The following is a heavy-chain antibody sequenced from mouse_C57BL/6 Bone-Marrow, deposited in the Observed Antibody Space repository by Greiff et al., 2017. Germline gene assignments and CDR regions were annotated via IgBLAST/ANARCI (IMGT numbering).Heavy chain of an antibody. CDR1: GYTFTSYW. D-gene: IGHD1-1*01. V-gene: IGHV1-5*01. CDR2: IYPGNSDT. CDR3: AGEGRGYYGSEYYCDY. J-gene: IGHJ2*01. Sequence: EVQLQQSGTVLARPGASVKMSCKTSGYTFTSYWMHWVKQRPGQGLEWIGAIYPGNSDTSYNQKFKGKAKLTAVTSASTAYMELSSLTNEDSAVYYCAGEGRGYYGSEYYCDYWGQGTTLTVAS.